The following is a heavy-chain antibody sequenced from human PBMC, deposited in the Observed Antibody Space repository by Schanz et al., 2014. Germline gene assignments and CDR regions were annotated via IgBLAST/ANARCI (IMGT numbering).Heavy chain of an antibody. CDR2: IYTSGST. Sequence: QVQLQESGPGLVKPSQTLSLTCIVSGGSISSGTYYWSWLRQPAGKGLEWIGRIYTSGSTNYNPSPKTRVTISLDTSKNQFSLKLSSGTAADTAVYYCAREPLSGYNWFDPWGQGSLVTVSS. V-gene: IGHV4-61*02. CDR3: AREPLSGYNWFDP. D-gene: IGHD6-25*01. CDR1: GGSISSGTYY. J-gene: IGHJ5*02.